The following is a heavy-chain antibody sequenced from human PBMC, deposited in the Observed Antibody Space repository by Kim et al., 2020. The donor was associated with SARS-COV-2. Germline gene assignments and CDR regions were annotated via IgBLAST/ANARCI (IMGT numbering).Heavy chain of an antibody. CDR3: ARERSAAGNSRWFDP. J-gene: IGHJ5*02. CDR1: GGSISSGGYS. Sequence: SETLSLTCAVSGGSISSGGYSWSWIRQPPGKGLEWIGYIYYSGSTYYNPSLKSRVTISVDRSKNQFSLKLSSVTAADTAVYYCARERSAAGNSRWFDPWG. CDR2: IYYSGST. V-gene: IGHV4-30-2*01. D-gene: IGHD6-13*01.